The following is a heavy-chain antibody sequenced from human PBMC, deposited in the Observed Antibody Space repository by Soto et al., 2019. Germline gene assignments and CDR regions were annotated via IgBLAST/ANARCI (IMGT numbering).Heavy chain of an antibody. CDR3: AHHPYYGLRSCSFAY. CDR1: GFSLTTSGVG. V-gene: IGHV2-5*02. J-gene: IGHJ4*02. D-gene: IGHD3-10*01. Sequence: QITLKESGPTLVRPTQTLTLTCTFSGFSLTTSGVGVGWIRQPPGKALEWLAVIYWDDDKRYSSSLKSSLTITKGSTKNQVVVAMTNMVPVDTAPYYCAHHPYYGLRSCSFAYWGQGTLVTVSS. CDR2: IYWDDDK.